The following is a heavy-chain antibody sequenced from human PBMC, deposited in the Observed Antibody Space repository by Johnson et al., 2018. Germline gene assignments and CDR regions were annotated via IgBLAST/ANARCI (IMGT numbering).Heavy chain of an antibody. CDR2: IKSKTDGGTT. CDR3: TTSYYYDSSGYYSYWYFDL. V-gene: IGHV3-15*01. J-gene: IGHJ2*01. CDR1: GFTFSNAW. D-gene: IGHD3-22*01. Sequence: VQLVQSGGGLVKPGGSLRLSCAASGFTFSNAWMSWVRQAPGKGLEWVGRIKSKTDGGTTDYAATVKGRFTISRHASKNMLYLQMNSLKTEDTAVYYCTTSYYYDSSGYYSYWYFDLWGRGTLVTVSS.